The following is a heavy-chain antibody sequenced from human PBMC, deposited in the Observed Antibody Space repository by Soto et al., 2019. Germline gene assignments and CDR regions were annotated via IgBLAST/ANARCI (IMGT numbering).Heavy chain of an antibody. CDR2: IYYSGNT. V-gene: IGHV4-39*07. Sequence: SETLSLTCTVSSGSISSSSSYWGWIRQPPGKGLEWIGSIYYSGNTYYNPSLKSRVTISVDRSKNRFSLKLSSVTAADTAVYYCARGSSFHPLYYFDYWGQGTLVTVSS. J-gene: IGHJ4*02. CDR3: ARGSSFHPLYYFDY. CDR1: SGSISSSSSY.